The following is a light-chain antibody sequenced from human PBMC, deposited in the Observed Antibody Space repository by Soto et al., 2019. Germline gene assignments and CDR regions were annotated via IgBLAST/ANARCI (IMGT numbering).Light chain of an antibody. Sequence: DIQMTQSPSTLSASVGDRVTITCRASQSISSWLAWYQQKPVKAPKLLIYDASSLESGVPSRFSGSGSGTDFTLTISSLQPDDFATYYCQQYNSDFWTFGQGTKVDIK. J-gene: IGKJ1*01. CDR1: QSISSW. CDR2: DAS. V-gene: IGKV1-5*01. CDR3: QQYNSDFWT.